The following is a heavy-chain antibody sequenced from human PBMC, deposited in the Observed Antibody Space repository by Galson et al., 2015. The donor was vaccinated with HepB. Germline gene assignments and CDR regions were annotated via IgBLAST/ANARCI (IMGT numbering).Heavy chain of an antibody. CDR2: TSNDGTVD. V-gene: IGHV3-30*03. CDR3: TREGQGMSARQGPQVRRFAFDI. Sequence: SLRLSCAASGFTFNDFGMHWVRQAPGKGLEWVAATSNDGTVDYYADSVKGRFFISRDNSKNTVYLQMNSLRVEDTALFYCTREGQGMSARQGPQVRRFAFDIWGQGTMVTVSS. J-gene: IGHJ3*02. CDR1: GFTFNDFG. D-gene: IGHD3-22*01.